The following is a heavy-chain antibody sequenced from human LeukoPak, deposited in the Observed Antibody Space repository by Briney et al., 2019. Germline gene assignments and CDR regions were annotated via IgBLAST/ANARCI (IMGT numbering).Heavy chain of an antibody. CDR2: IYTSGST. CDR3: ARGRRDGYNYDY. Sequence: SQTLSLTCTGSGGSISSGSYYWSWIRQPAGKGLEWIGRIYTSGSTNYNPSLKSRVTITVDTSKNQFSLKQSSVTAADTAVYYCARGRRDGYNYDYWGQGTLVTVSS. J-gene: IGHJ4*02. D-gene: IGHD5-24*01. V-gene: IGHV4-61*02. CDR1: GGSISSGSYY.